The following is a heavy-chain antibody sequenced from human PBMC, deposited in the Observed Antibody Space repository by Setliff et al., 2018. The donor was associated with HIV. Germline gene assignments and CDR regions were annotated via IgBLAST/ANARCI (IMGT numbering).Heavy chain of an antibody. D-gene: IGHD7-27*01. CDR2: VHASWVT. J-gene: IGHJ4*02. V-gene: IGHV4-61*09. Sequence: SETLSLTCTVSGASINSESDYWTWIRQPAGKGLEWIGHVHASWVTYYNPSLKSRVTISLDTSNDRFSLRLSSVTAADTAVYYCARAPTGELDFWGQGTLVTVSS. CDR3: ARAPTGELDF. CDR1: GASINSESDY.